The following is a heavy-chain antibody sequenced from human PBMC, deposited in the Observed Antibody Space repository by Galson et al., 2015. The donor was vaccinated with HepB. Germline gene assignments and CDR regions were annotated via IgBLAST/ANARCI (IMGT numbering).Heavy chain of an antibody. CDR1: GFTFSSYA. V-gene: IGHV3-23*01. D-gene: IGHD2-2*01. Sequence: SLRLSCAASGFTFSSYAMSWVRQAPGKGLEWVSAISGSGGSTYYADSVKGRFTISRDNSKNTLYLQMNSLRAEDTAVYYCAKGIEDIVVVPAAMRYYYGMDVWGQGTTVTVSS. CDR3: AKGIEDIVVVPAAMRYYYGMDV. CDR2: ISGSGGST. J-gene: IGHJ6*02.